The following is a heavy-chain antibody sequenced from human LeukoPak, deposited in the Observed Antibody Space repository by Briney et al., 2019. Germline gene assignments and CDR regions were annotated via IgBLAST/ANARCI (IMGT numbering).Heavy chain of an antibody. CDR3: ARASVYDSSGYYYAERRWYFDY. D-gene: IGHD3-22*01. CDR2: IYYSGST. Sequence: PSETLSLTCTVSGGSISSYYWSWIRQPPGKGLEWIGYIYYSGSTNYNPSLKSRVTISVDTSKNQFSLKLSSVTAADTAVYYCARASVYDSSGYYYAERRWYFDYWGQGTLVTVSS. J-gene: IGHJ4*02. CDR1: GGSISSYY. V-gene: IGHV4-59*01.